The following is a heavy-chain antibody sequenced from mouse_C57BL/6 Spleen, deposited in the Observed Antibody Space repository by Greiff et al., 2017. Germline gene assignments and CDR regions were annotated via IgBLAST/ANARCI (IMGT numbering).Heavy chain of an antibody. D-gene: IGHD2-4*01. J-gene: IGHJ3*01. CDR2: IYPSDSET. V-gene: IGHV1-61*01. CDR3: AIYPYDYDEAY. Sequence: QVQLQQPGAELVRPGSSVKLSCKASGYTFTSYWMDWVKQRPGQGLEWIGNIYPSDSETHYNQKFKDKATLTVDKSSSTAYMQLSSLTSEDSAVYYCAIYPYDYDEAYWGQGTLVTVSA. CDR1: GYTFTSYW.